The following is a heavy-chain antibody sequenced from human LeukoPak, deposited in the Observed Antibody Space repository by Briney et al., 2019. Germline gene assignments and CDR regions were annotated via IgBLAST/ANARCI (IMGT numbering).Heavy chain of an antibody. J-gene: IGHJ4*02. V-gene: IGHV4-59*08. CDR2: IYYSGSA. CDR3: ARHAPGYFDY. Sequence: SETLSLTCTVSGGSINSYYWSWIRQSPGKGLEWIGYIYYSGSANYNPSLESRVTISVDTSKNQFSLKVSSVTAADTAVYYCARHAPGYFDYWGQGTLVTVSS. CDR1: GGSINSYY.